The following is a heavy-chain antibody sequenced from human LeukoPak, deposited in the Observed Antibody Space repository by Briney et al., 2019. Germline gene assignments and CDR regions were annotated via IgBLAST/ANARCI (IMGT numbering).Heavy chain of an antibody. J-gene: IGHJ6*02. CDR2: IYTGGHRA. CDR3: ARVSGRILIWPQPFGDGLGV. V-gene: IGHV3-23*05. CDR1: GFNFTRFV. D-gene: IGHD3-10*01. Sequence: GGSLRLSCAASGFNFTRFVMTWVRQAPGRGLECVSAIYTGGHRAYYSDSVRGRFTISGDDSKNMLYLQMNSLRAEDTAIYYCARVSGRILIWPQPFGDGLGVWGQGTTVTVSS.